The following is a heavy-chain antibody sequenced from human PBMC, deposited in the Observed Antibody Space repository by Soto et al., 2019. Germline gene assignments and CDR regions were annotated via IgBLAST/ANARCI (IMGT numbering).Heavy chain of an antibody. CDR3: ARWACTSSPGNTLDY. CDR1: GGSISGYY. D-gene: IGHD2-2*01. V-gene: IGHV4-59*01. J-gene: IGHJ4*02. Sequence: QVQLQESGPGLLMSSETLSLNCSVSGGSISGYYWSWIRQAPGKGLEYIGHMCYSGPPNLRPSLKSRVAMSVDMSKIQFSLRLSSVTAADTAVYFCARWACTSSPGNTLDYWGQGILVTFAS. CDR2: MCYSGPP.